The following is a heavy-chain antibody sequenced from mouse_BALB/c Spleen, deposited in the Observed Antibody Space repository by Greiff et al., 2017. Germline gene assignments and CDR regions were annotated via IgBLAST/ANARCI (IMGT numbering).Heavy chain of an antibody. CDR1: GFTFSSYG. D-gene: IGHD1-1*01. Sequence: EVHLVESGGGLVQPGGSLKLSCAASGFTFSSYGMSWVRQTPDKRLELVATINSNGGSTYYPDSVKGRFTISRDNAKNTLYLQMSSLKSEDTAMYYCARGYGDYAMDYWGQGTSVTVSS. V-gene: IGHV5-6-3*01. CDR3: ARGYGDYAMDY. J-gene: IGHJ4*01. CDR2: INSNGGST.